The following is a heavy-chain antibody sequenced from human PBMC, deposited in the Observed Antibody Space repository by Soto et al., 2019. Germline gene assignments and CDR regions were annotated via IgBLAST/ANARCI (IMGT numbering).Heavy chain of an antibody. CDR2: IYHSGST. V-gene: IGHV4-4*02. J-gene: IGHJ4*02. CDR3: ASLSSDENSGWDPKGVDY. D-gene: IGHD6-19*01. CDR1: SGSISSRNW. Sequence: SETLSLTCAVSSGSISSRNWWSWVRQPPGKGLEWIGEIYHSGSTNYNPSLKSRVTISVDKSKNQFSLKLSSVTAADTAVYYCASLSSDENSGWDPKGVDYWGQGTLVTVSS.